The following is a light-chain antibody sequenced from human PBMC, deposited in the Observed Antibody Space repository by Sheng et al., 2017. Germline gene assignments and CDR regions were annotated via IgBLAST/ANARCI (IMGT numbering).Light chain of an antibody. J-gene: IGLJ3*02. V-gene: IGLV1-47*02. CDR1: SSNIGNNN. CDR2: SNN. Sequence: QSVLTQPPSASGTPGQRVTISCSGSSSNIGNNNVCWYQQLPGTAPKLLIYSNNQRPSGVPDRFSGSKSGTSASLAISGLRSEDEADYYCVAWDDSLRNWVIGGGTKLTVL. CDR3: VAWDDSLRNWV.